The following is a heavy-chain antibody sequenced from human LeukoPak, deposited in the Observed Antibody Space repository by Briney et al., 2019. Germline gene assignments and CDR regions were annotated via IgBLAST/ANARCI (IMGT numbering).Heavy chain of an antibody. V-gene: IGHV3-23*01. Sequence: PGGSLRLSCAASGFTFSSYAMSWVRQAPGKGLEWVSAISGSGGSTYYADSVKGRFTISRDNSKNTLYLQMNSLRAEDTAVYYCASGRYCSGGSCFEPWGQGTQVTVSS. CDR1: GFTFSSYA. CDR3: ASGRYCSGGSCFEP. CDR2: ISGSGGST. J-gene: IGHJ5*02. D-gene: IGHD2-15*01.